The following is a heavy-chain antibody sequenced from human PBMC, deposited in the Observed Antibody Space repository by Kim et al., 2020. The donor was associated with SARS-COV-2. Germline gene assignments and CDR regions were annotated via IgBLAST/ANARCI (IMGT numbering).Heavy chain of an antibody. CDR1: GYTFTSHA. CDR3: ARGGPRGFYGSGNSDY. V-gene: IGHV7-4-1*02. CDR2: INTNTRNP. Sequence: ASVKVSCKASGYTFTSHAMSWVRQAPGQGLEWMGWINTNTRNPTYAQGFTGRFVFSLDTSVSTAYLQISSLKAEDTAVYYCARGGPRGFYGSGNSDYWGQGTLVTVSS. J-gene: IGHJ4*02. D-gene: IGHD3-10*01.